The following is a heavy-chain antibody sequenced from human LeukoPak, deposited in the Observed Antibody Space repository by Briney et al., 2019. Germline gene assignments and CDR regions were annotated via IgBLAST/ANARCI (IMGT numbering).Heavy chain of an antibody. CDR2: VHDGDST. J-gene: IGHJ4*02. Sequence: GGSLRLSCAASGFTFSTYWMSWVRQAPGRGLEWVSMVHDGDSTYYADSVKGRFTISRDISKNTLYLQMNNLRAEDTAVYYCANRGFWGQGTLVTVSS. CDR3: ANRGF. V-gene: IGHV3-53*01. CDR1: GFTFSTYW.